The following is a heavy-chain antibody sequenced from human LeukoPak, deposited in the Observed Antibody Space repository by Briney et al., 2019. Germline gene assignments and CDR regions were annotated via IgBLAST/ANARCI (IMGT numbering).Heavy chain of an antibody. V-gene: IGHV3-33*01. CDR3: ARDAYYYGSGSYYNFDY. CDR1: GFTFSILG. D-gene: IGHD3-10*01. CDR2: IWNDGSKK. Sequence: GGSLRLSCAASGFTFSILGMHWVPQATGKGVEWVAGIWNDGSKKYYADSVKGRFSISRDNSKNTLYLQINRLRAEDTAVYYCARDAYYYGSGSYYNFDYWGQGTQVTVSS. J-gene: IGHJ4*02.